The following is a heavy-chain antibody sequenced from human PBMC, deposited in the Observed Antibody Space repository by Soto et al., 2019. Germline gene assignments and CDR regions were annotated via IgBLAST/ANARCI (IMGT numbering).Heavy chain of an antibody. CDR2: INPSGGST. J-gene: IGHJ6*02. V-gene: IGHV1-46*01. Sequence: ASVKVSCKASGYTFTSYYMHWVRQAPGQGLEWMGIINPSGGSTSYAQKFQGRVTMTRDTSTSTAYMELRSLRSDDTAVYYCARRYSSSWYGDDSYYYYYGMDVWGQGTTVTVSS. CDR3: ARRYSSSWYGDDSYYYYYGMDV. D-gene: IGHD6-13*01. CDR1: GYTFTSYY.